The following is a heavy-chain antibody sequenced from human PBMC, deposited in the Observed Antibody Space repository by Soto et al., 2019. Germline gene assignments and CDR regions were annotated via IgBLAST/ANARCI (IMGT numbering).Heavy chain of an antibody. CDR1: GFTFSSYA. V-gene: IGHV3-23*01. J-gene: IGHJ1*01. CDR2: ISGSGGST. Sequence: PGGSLRLSCAASGFTFSSYAMSWVRQAPGKGLEWVSAISGSGGSTYYADSVKGRFTISRDNSKNTLYLQMNSLRAENTAVYYCAKYPVVVVAAYYEYFQHWGQGTLVTVSS. D-gene: IGHD2-15*01. CDR3: AKYPVVVVAAYYEYFQH.